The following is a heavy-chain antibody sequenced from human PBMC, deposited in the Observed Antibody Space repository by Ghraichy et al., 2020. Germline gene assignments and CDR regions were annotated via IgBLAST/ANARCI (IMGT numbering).Heavy chain of an antibody. V-gene: IGHV5-10-1*01. CDR1: GYSFTSFW. CDR2: IDPSDSYT. D-gene: IGHD6-19*01. Sequence: GESLNISCKVSGYSFTSFWISWVRQMPDKGLEWMGRIDPSDSYTNYSPSFQGHVIISADKSISTAYLQWSSLKASDTAIYYCARHLPSYSSGWFPDPWGQGTLVTVSS. J-gene: IGHJ5*02. CDR3: ARHLPSYSSGWFPDP.